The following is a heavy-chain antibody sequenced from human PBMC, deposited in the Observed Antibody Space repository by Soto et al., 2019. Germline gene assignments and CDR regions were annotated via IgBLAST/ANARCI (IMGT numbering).Heavy chain of an antibody. J-gene: IGHJ3*02. D-gene: IGHD2-21*01. CDR1: GGSINSRSYY. V-gene: IGHV4-39*01. CDR3: ARLQAITGPPEDAFEM. Sequence: PWETLSLTCTVSGGSINSRSYYWGWIRQPPGKGLEWIGSIFYSGSTYYNPSVQSRVTISVDTSKNQFSLMLSSVIAADTAVYYCARLQAITGPPEDAFEMWGPGTMVTVSS. CDR2: IFYSGST.